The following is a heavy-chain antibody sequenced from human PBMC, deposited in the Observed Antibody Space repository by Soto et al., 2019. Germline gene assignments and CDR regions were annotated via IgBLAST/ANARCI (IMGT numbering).Heavy chain of an antibody. D-gene: IGHD3-10*01. CDR3: ARVLTGPFDY. Sequence: EVQLVESGGGLVQPGGSLRLSCAASGFTFSSYWMSWVRQAPGKGLEWVANIKQEGSEKYYVDSVKGRFTISRDNAKNSLDRQLIRLRAEYTAVYYCARVLTGPFDYWGQGTLVTVSS. CDR1: GFTFSSYW. V-gene: IGHV3-7*01. J-gene: IGHJ4*02. CDR2: IKQEGSEK.